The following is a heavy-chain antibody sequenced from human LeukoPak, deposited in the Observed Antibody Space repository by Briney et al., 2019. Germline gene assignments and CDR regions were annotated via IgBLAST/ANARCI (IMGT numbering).Heavy chain of an antibody. CDR3: ARVWRSSWFFDY. D-gene: IGHD6-13*01. CDR2: INHSGST. J-gene: IGHJ4*02. Sequence: SETLSLTCAVYGGSFSGYYWSWIRQPPGKGLEWIGEINHSGSTNYNPSLKSRVTISVDTSKNQFPLKLSSVTAADTAVYYCARVWRSSWFFDYWGQGTLVTVSS. V-gene: IGHV4-34*01. CDR1: GGSFSGYY.